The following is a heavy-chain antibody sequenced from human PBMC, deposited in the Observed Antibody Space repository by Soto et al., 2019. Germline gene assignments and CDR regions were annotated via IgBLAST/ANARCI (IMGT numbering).Heavy chain of an antibody. CDR2: INPNSGGT. CDR3: ARDWGHYYGSGSFPSPHPSDI. Sequence: ASVKVSCKASGYTFTDYYLHWVRQAPGQGLEWMGWINPNSGGTHYAQKFQGWVTMTRDTSITTAYMELNRLTSDDTAVYYCARDWGHYYGSGSFPSPHPSDIWGQGTLVTVSS. CDR1: GYTFTDYY. V-gene: IGHV1-2*04. J-gene: IGHJ4*02. D-gene: IGHD3-10*01.